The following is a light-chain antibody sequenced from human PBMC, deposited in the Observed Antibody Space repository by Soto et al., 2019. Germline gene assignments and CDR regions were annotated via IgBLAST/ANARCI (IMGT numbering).Light chain of an antibody. CDR3: QHYNGYVLT. V-gene: IGKV1-16*01. CDR2: ALF. J-gene: IGKJ4*01. CDR1: QAITNY. Sequence: DIQLTQSPSSLSASVGDRVTITCRASQAITNYLAWLQQKPGKPPKTVIYALFILQSAVPSRFSVSGSGTDFTLTISGLQPADFSTYYCQHYNGYVLTFGGGTKVVIK.